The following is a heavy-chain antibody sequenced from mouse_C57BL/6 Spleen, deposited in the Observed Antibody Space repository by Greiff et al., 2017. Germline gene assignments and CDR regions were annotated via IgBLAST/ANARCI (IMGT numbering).Heavy chain of an antibody. J-gene: IGHJ4*01. CDR1: GYTFTSYW. CDR3: AREATVVAPYNAMDY. CDR2: IYPSDSET. V-gene: IGHV1-61*01. Sequence: VQLQQPGAELVRPGSSVKLSCKASGYTFTSYWMDWVKQRPGQGLEWIGNIYPSDSETHYNQKFKDKATLTVDKSSSTAYMQLSSLTSEDSAVYYCAREATVVAPYNAMDYRGQGTSVTVSS. D-gene: IGHD1-1*01.